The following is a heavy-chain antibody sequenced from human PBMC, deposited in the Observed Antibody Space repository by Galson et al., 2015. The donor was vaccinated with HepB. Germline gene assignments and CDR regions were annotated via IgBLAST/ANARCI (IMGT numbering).Heavy chain of an antibody. V-gene: IGHV1-3*01. CDR2: INAGNGNT. J-gene: IGHJ4*02. Sequence: QSGAEVKKPGESLRISCKASGYTFTSYAMHWVRQAPGQRLEWMGWINAGNGNTKYSQKFQGRVTITRDTSASTAYMELSSLRSEDTAVYYCAREVTGISDYWGQGTLVTVSS. CDR3: AREVTGISDY. CDR1: GYTFTSYA. D-gene: IGHD1-20*01.